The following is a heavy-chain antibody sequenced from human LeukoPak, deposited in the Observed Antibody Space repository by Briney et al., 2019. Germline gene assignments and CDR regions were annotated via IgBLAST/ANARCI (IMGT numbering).Heavy chain of an antibody. J-gene: IGHJ4*02. CDR1: GGSISSGGYS. CDR3: ARDRGSSGYIDY. CDR2: IYHSGST. Sequence: SQTLFLTCAVSGGSISSGGYSWNWIRQAPGKGLEWIGYIYHSGSTYYNPSLKSRVTISVDRSKNQFSLKLSSVTAADTAVYYCARDRGSSGYIDYCGQGTLVTVSS. V-gene: IGHV4-30-2*01. D-gene: IGHD3-22*01.